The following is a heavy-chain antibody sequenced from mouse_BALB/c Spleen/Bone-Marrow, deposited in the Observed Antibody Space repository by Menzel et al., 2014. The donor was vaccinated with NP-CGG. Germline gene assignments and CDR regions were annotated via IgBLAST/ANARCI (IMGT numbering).Heavy chain of an antibody. Sequence: QVYLQQSGPELVRPGDSVQISCKGSRYTFTDYAMHWVKQSHATSLEWIGVISTYYGNANYNQKFKGKATMTVDKSSSTAYMELARLTSEDSVVYYCTRGGRYDEVAYWGQGTLVTVSA. CDR1: RYTFTDYA. J-gene: IGHJ3*01. CDR3: TRGGRYDEVAY. CDR2: ISTYYGNA. V-gene: IGHV1-67*01. D-gene: IGHD2-14*01.